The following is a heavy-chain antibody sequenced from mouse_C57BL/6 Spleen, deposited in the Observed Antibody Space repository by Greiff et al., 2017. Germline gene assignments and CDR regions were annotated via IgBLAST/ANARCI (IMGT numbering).Heavy chain of an antibody. CDR2: IYPSDSET. CDR3: ARDTTVPGVFAY. V-gene: IGHV1-61*01. J-gene: IGHJ3*01. Sequence: VQLQQSGAELVRPGSSVKLSCKASGYTFTSYWMDWVKQRPGQGLEWIGNIYPSDSETHYNQKFKDKATLTVDKSSSTAYMQLSSLTSEDSAVYYCARDTTVPGVFAYWGQGTLVTVSA. CDR1: GYTFTSYW. D-gene: IGHD1-1*01.